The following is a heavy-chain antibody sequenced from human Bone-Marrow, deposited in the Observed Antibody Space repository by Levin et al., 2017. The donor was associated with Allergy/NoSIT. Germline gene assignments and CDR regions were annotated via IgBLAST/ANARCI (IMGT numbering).Heavy chain of an antibody. CDR3: ARRGEMATRKCLDLDY. Sequence: GESLKISCKASGYTFTSYYMHWVRQAPGQGLEWMGIINPSGGSTSYAQKFQGRVTMTRDTSTSTVYMELSSLRSEDTAVYYCARRGEMATRKCLDLDYWGQGTLVTVSS. V-gene: IGHV1-46*01. CDR1: GYTFTSYY. D-gene: IGHD5-24*01. J-gene: IGHJ4*02. CDR2: INPSGGST.